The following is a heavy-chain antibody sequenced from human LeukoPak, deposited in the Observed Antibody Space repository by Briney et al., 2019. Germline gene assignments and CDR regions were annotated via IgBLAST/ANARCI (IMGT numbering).Heavy chain of an antibody. V-gene: IGHV4-39*01. CDR2: IYYIGNT. CDR1: GASISTSSYY. CDR3: ARRPHGYFDY. J-gene: IGHJ4*02. Sequence: SETLSLTCTVSGASISTSSYYWAWIRQPPGKGLEWIGTIYYIGNTFYNPSLKSRVTISVDTSRNQFSLKLNSVTAADTAVYYCARRPHGYFDYWGQGTLVTVSS.